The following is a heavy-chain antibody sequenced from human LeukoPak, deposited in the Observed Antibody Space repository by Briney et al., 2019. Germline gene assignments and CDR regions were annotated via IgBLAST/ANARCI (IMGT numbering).Heavy chain of an antibody. CDR3: ARFNSGCTTSSCYVHY. J-gene: IGHJ4*02. Sequence: SETLSLTCTVSGGSVSSKYWTWIRQPPGKGLGLIGHIHSSGNTYYSPSLKSRVTMSVDTSKIQFSLSLSLVTAADTAVYYCARFNSGCTTSSCYVHYWGQGILVTVSS. CDR2: IHSSGNT. CDR1: GGSVSSKY. V-gene: IGHV4-59*02. D-gene: IGHD2-2*01.